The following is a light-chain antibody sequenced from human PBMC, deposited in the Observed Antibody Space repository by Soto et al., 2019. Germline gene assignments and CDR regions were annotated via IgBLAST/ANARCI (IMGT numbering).Light chain of an antibody. CDR1: ESVRTNY. CDR3: QHYSSLWT. J-gene: IGKJ1*01. Sequence: ENVFTHSPGTQSLSPGERATLSFRARESVRTNYVAWYQQEPGQAPTPPIYGASTRATGIPDRFSGSGSGTDFTITISRLEPEDFAVYYCQHYSSLWTFSQATKVDIK. V-gene: IGKV3-20*01. CDR2: GAS.